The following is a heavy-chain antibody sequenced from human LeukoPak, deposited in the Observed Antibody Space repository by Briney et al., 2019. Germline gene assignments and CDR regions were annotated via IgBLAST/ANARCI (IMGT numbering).Heavy chain of an antibody. CDR3: ARDHCSANSCYEDYYNGVDV. Sequence: SSVTVSCKPSLYTVTAYYLQWVRQAPGQGLEWMGWINPKSGGTEYAQRFQGRVTMTRDKSISTAYMELSRLRSDDTAVYYCARDHCSANSCYEDYYNGVDVWGQGTTVTVSS. CDR2: INPKSGGT. J-gene: IGHJ6*02. CDR1: LYTVTAYY. V-gene: IGHV1-2*02. D-gene: IGHD2-2*01.